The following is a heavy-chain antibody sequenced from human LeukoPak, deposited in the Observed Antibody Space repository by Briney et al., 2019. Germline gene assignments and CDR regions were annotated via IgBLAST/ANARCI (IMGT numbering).Heavy chain of an antibody. CDR3: VRGGGSDGWGAFDI. V-gene: IGHV3-23*01. J-gene: IGHJ3*02. Sequence: GGSLRLSCAASEFTFSNYVMNWVRQAPGKGLEWVSSIRQSSDTTDYADSVKGRFTISRDNSKNTLSLQMNSLSREDTAIYYCVRGGGSDGWGAFDIWGQGTVVTVSS. D-gene: IGHD5-24*01. CDR1: EFTFSNYV. CDR2: IRQSSDTT.